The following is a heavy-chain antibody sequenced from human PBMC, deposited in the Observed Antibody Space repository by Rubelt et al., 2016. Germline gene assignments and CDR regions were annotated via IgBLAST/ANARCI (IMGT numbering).Heavy chain of an antibody. CDR2: IYSGGNT. J-gene: IGHJ4*02. CDR3: ARDSSGWYYFDW. Sequence: EVQLVESGGGLIQPGGSLRLSCAVSGFTVSVNYMSWVRQAPGKGLEWGSVIYSGGNTDYADSVKGRFTISRDNSKNTLYLQMYSLSAEDTAVYYCARDSSGWYYFDWWGQGALVTISS. CDR1: GFTVSVNY. V-gene: IGHV3-53*01. D-gene: IGHD6-19*01.